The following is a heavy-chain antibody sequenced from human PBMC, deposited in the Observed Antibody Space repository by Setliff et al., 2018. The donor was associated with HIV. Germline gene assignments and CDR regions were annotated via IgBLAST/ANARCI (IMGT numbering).Heavy chain of an antibody. J-gene: IGHJ4*02. Sequence: SETLSLTCGVSGIPIDRVYSWAWIRQPPGKGLEWIGTISHSGSTHYNSPLQGRISISIDTSKNQFSLKLSSVTAADTAVYYCAGHGDYSGSGSPAFRYWGQGTLVTVSS. CDR1: GIPIDRVYS. D-gene: IGHD3-10*01. CDR3: AGHGDYSGSGSPAFRY. CDR2: ISHSGST. V-gene: IGHV4-38-2*01.